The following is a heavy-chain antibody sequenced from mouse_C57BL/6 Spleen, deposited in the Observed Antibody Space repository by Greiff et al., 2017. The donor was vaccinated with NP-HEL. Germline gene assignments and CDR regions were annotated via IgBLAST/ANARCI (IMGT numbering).Heavy chain of an antibody. CDR3: ARRDGYLDWYFDV. J-gene: IGHJ1*03. CDR2: IYPGGGYT. CDR1: GYTFTNYW. V-gene: IGHV1-63*01. Sequence: QVQLQQSGAELVRPGTSVKMSCKASGYTFTNYWIGWAKQRPGHGLEWIGDIYPGGGYTNYNEKFKGKATLTADKSSSTAYMQFSSLTSEDSAIYYCARRDGYLDWYFDVWGTGTTVTVSS. D-gene: IGHD2-3*01.